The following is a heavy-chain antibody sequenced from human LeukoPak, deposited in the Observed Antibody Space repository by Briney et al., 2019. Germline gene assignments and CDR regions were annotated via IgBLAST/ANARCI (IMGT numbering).Heavy chain of an antibody. CDR1: GFTFSTYW. CDR3: ARDRTYCSSGSCYSYYFYYGMDV. V-gene: IGHV3-74*03. Sequence: PAGSLRLSCAASGFTFSTYWMHWVRQAPGKGLVWVSGIDTEGRRTEYADSVKGRCTISRDNGKNTLYLQMNNLRTEDTAVYYCARDRTYCSSGSCYSYYFYYGMDVWGQGTTVTVSS. J-gene: IGHJ6*02. D-gene: IGHD2-15*01. CDR2: IDTEGRRT.